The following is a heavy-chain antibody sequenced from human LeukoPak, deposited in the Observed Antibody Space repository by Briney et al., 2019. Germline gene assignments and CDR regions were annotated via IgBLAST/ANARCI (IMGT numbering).Heavy chain of an antibody. CDR1: GFTFSSYA. J-gene: IGHJ4*02. V-gene: IGHV3-23*01. CDR3: AKRFRGTSGLYYFDS. Sequence: GGSLRLSCAASGFTFSSYAMSWVRQAPGKGLEWVSAISGSGGSTYYADSVKGRFTISRDNSKNTLYLQMNSLRAEDTAVYYCAKRFRGTSGLYYFDSWGQGTLVTVSS. CDR2: ISGSGGST. D-gene: IGHD2/OR15-2a*01.